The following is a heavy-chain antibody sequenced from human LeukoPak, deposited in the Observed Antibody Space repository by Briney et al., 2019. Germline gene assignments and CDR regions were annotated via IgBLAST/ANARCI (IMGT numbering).Heavy chain of an antibody. CDR2: IRNSTNAI. Sequence: PGGSLRLSCAASGFTFNTYIMNWVRQAPGKGLEWVSYIRNSTNAIYYADSVRGRFTISRDRSKNTLYLQMNSLTAEDTAVYYCARAVGGGSFPKNYWGQGTLVTVSS. CDR1: GFTFNTYI. D-gene: IGHD2-15*01. J-gene: IGHJ4*02. V-gene: IGHV3-48*01. CDR3: ARAVGGGSFPKNY.